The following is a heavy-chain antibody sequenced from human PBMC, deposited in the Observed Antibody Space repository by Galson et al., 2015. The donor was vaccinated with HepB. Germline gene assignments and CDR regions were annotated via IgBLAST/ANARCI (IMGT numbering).Heavy chain of an antibody. CDR3: ARGDGSSWLFDY. Sequence: CAISGDSVSSKSAAWNWIRQSPSRGLEWLGRTYYRSKWYNDYAVSVKSRITINPDTSKNQFSLQLNSVTPEDTAVYYCARGDGSSWLFDYWGQGTLVTVSS. J-gene: IGHJ4*02. CDR1: GDSVSSKSAA. V-gene: IGHV6-1*01. D-gene: IGHD6-13*01. CDR2: TYYRSKWYN.